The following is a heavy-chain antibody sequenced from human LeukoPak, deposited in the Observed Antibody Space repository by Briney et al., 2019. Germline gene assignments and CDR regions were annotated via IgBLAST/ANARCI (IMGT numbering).Heavy chain of an antibody. J-gene: IGHJ4*02. D-gene: IGHD3-10*01. CDR1: GFTFSIYS. V-gene: IGHV3-48*04. CDR2: ISYSSSTI. Sequence: GGSLRLSCAASGFTFSIYSMKWVRQAPGKGLEWVSYISYSSSTIYYADSVKGRFTISRDNAKNSLYLQMNSLRAEDTAVYYCASVYASGSDWGQGTLVTVSS. CDR3: ASVYASGSD.